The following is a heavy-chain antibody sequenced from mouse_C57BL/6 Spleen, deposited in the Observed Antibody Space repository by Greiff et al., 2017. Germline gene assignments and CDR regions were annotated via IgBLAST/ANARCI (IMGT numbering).Heavy chain of an antibody. Sequence: QVQLQQSGAELARPGASVKMSCKASGYTFTSYTMHWVKQRPGQGLEWIGYINPSSGYTKYNQKFKDKATLTADKASSTAYMQLSSLTSEDSAVYYCASAYYDYDGAWFAYWGQGTLVTVSA. D-gene: IGHD2-4*01. CDR3: ASAYYDYDGAWFAY. V-gene: IGHV1-4*01. CDR2: INPSSGYT. CDR1: GYTFTSYT. J-gene: IGHJ3*01.